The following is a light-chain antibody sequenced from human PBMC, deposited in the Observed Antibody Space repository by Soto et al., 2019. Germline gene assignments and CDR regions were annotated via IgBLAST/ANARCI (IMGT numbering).Light chain of an antibody. CDR1: SSDVGFSNY. V-gene: IGLV2-11*01. CDR2: DVA. CDR3: CSYTTSAPYV. Sequence: QSAPTQPRSVSGSPGQTVTISCTGTSSDVGFSNYISWYQQHPGEAPKLVIYDVAQRPSGVPDRLSGSRSGKTASLTISGLQADDEADYYCCSYTTSAPYVFGSGTKVTVL. J-gene: IGLJ1*01.